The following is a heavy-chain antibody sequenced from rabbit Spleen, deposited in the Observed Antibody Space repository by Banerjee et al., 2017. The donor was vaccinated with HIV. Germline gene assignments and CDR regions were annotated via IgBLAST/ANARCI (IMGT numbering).Heavy chain of an antibody. J-gene: IGHJ4*01. V-gene: IGHV1S45*01. CDR1: GVSLNDKDV. Sequence: EQLEESGGGLVKPEGSLTLTCKASGVSLNDKDVMCWVRQAPGKGLEWIACINTATGKAVYASWAKGRFTMSRTSSTTVTLQMTSLTAADRATYFCARDLVGVIGWNFYLWGPGTLVTV. CDR3: ARDLVGVIGWNFYL. D-gene: IGHD1-1*01. CDR2: INTATGKA.